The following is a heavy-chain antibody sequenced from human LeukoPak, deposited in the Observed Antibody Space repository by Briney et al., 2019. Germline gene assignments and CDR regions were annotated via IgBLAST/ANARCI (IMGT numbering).Heavy chain of an antibody. CDR1: GGSISSYY. J-gene: IGHJ3*02. D-gene: IGHD3-10*01. CDR2: IYYSGST. Sequence: SETLSLTCTVSGGSISSYYWSWIRQPPGKGLEWIGYIYYSGSTNYNPSLKSRVTISVDTSKNQFSLKLSSVTASDTAVYYCARPSITMVRGGAYDIWGQGTMVTVSS. V-gene: IGHV4-59*08. CDR3: ARPSITMVRGGAYDI.